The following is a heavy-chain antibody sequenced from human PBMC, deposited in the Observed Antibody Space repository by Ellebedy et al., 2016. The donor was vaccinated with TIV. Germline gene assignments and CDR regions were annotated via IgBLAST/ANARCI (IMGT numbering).Heavy chain of an antibody. CDR3: TRGYRYGLY. D-gene: IGHD5-18*01. CDR1: GFTFDDYA. J-gene: IGHJ4*02. V-gene: IGHV3-49*03. CDR2: IGSKTYGVTT. Sequence: GESLKISCTASGFTFDDYAMSWFRQAPGKGLEWVGFIGSKTYGVTTAYATSVKGRFTIPRDDSKSIAYLQMNSLKSEDTAVYYCTRGYRYGLYWGQGTLVTVSS.